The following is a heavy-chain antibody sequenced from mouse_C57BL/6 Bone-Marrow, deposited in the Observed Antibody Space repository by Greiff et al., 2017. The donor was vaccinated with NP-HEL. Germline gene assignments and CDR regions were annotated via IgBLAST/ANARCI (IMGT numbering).Heavy chain of an antibody. CDR3: AREEDGYAMDY. CDR1: GYTFTSYW. Sequence: QVQLQQSGAELVKPGASVKMSCKASGYTFTSYWITWVKQRPGQGLEWIGDIYPGSGSTNYNEKFKSKATLTVDTSSSTAYMQLSSLTSEDSAVYYCAREEDGYAMDYWGQGTSVTVSS. J-gene: IGHJ4*01. CDR2: IYPGSGST. D-gene: IGHD2-3*01. V-gene: IGHV1-55*01.